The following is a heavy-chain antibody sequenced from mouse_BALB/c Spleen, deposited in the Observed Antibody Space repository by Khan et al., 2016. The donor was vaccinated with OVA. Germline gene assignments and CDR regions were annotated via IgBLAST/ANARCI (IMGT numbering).Heavy chain of an antibody. CDR2: ISSGGSYT. Sequence: EVELVESGGDLVKPGGSLKLSCAASGFTFSTYGMSWVRQTPDKRLEWVAAISSGGSYTYYPDSVKGRFTISRDNAKNTLYLQMSSLKSEDTAMYYCTRLAYYYYSEGCAYWGQGTLVTVSA. D-gene: IGHD1-1*01. J-gene: IGHJ3*01. CDR1: GFTFSTYG. V-gene: IGHV5-6*01. CDR3: TRLAYYYYSEGCAY.